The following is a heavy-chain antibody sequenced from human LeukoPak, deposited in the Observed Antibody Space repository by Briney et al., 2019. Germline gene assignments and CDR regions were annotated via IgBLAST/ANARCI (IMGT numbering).Heavy chain of an antibody. CDR1: GFTFTNAW. Sequence: GGSLRLSCVDSGFTFTNAWMSWVRQAPGKGLEWIGRIKSKTDGETTNYAEPVRGRFTISRDDSKSAVYLQMNSLKIEDTAVYYCTADLGTYYHGSQRLIPIDYWGQGTLVTVSS. CDR2: IKSKTDGETT. D-gene: IGHD3-10*01. V-gene: IGHV3-15*01. CDR3: TADLGTYYHGSQRLIPIDY. J-gene: IGHJ4*02.